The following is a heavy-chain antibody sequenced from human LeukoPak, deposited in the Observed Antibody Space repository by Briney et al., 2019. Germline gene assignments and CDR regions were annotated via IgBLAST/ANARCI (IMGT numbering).Heavy chain of an antibody. D-gene: IGHD3-16*02. Sequence: PGGSLRLSCAASGFTFSNYGMHWVRQAPGKGPEWVALIWYHGSNKYYADSVEGRFTISRDNSKNTLYLQMNSLRAEDTAVYYCATPSSPSFYYYYMDVWGKGTTVTVSS. CDR3: ATPSSPSFYYYYMDV. V-gene: IGHV3-33*01. J-gene: IGHJ6*03. CDR1: GFTFSNYG. CDR2: IWYHGSNK.